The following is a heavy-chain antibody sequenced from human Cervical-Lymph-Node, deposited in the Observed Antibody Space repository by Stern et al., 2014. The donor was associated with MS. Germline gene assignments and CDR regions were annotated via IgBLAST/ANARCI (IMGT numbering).Heavy chain of an antibody. CDR1: GGSFSSYE. J-gene: IGHJ4*02. CDR3: ARAYTYYSNSAGY. Sequence: MQLVESGAEVKKPGSSVKVSCKASGGSFSSYEITWVRQAPGQGLEWMGGIIPTFDAPTYAQKFQDRVTISADESTNTAYLDLIGLKSDDTAIYFCARAYTYYSNSAGYWGQGTLVTVSS. CDR2: IIPTFDAP. V-gene: IGHV1-69*01. D-gene: IGHD3-10*01.